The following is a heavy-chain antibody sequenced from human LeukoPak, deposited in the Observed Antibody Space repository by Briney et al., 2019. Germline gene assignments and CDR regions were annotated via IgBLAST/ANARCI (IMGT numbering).Heavy chain of an antibody. V-gene: IGHV1-2*06. CDR1: GYTFTSYD. J-gene: IGHJ4*02. CDR2: INPNSGGT. CDR3: ARDGGGGIALNY. D-gene: IGHD6-13*01. Sequence: GASVKVSCKASGYTFTSYDINWVRQAPGQGLEWMGRINPNSGGTNYAQKFQGRVTMTRDTSISTAYMELSRLRSDDTAVYYCARDGGGGIALNYWGQGTLVTVSS.